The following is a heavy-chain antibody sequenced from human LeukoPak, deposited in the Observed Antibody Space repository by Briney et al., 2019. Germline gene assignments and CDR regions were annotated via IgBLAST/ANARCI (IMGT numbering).Heavy chain of an antibody. J-gene: IGHJ3*02. V-gene: IGHV1-18*01. CDR2: ISPYTGNT. Sequence: ASVNVSCRASGFMFTIYTISWLRQAPGQGLEWVGWISPYTGNTNYAQKVQGRVTMTTDASTNSAYMELRSLRSDDTAMYYCARVMMTVVTAHAFEIWGLGTMVTVSS. CDR1: GFMFTIYT. D-gene: IGHD2-21*02. CDR3: ARVMMTVVTAHAFEI.